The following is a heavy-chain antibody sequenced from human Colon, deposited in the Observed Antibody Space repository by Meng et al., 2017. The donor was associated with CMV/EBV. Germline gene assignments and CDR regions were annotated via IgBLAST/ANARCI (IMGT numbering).Heavy chain of an antibody. Sequence: SVKVSCKASGYTFTDYYLHWVRQVPGQGLEWIGWVNPNGGGTDYAQTFQGRVTMTRDTSITTAYLEVRKLTSDDTAVYYCARIKCGTTSCSQGLDPWGQGTLVTVSS. D-gene: IGHD1-7*01. J-gene: IGHJ5*02. CDR1: GYTFTDYY. CDR3: ARIKCGTTSCSQGLDP. V-gene: IGHV1-2*02. CDR2: VNPNGGGT.